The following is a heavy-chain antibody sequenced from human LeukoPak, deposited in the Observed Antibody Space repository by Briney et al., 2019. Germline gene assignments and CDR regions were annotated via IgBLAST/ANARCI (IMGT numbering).Heavy chain of an antibody. V-gene: IGHV3-30*02. Sequence: GGSLRLSCAASGFTFSNYGMHWVRQAPGKGLEWVTFISYDGSNKYYTDFVKGRFTISRDNSKNTLYMQMNSLRPEDTAVYYCRAVAGVGDAFDIWGQGTTVTVCS. CDR1: GFTFSNYG. CDR2: ISYDGSNK. CDR3: RAVAGVGDAFDI. J-gene: IGHJ3*02. D-gene: IGHD6-19*01.